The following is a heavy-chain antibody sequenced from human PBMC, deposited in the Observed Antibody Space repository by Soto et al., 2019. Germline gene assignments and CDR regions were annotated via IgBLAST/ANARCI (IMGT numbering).Heavy chain of an antibody. CDR2: IYYSGST. J-gene: IGHJ5*02. Sequence: SETLSLTCTVSGGSISTYYWSWIRQPPGKGLEWIGNIYYSGSTNYNPSLKSRVTISVDTSKNQFSLRLSSVTAADTAVYYCARGDKYWSGGTCHVNWFDPWGQGTLVTVSS. CDR3: ARGDKYWSGGTCHVNWFDP. D-gene: IGHD2-15*01. V-gene: IGHV4-59*01. CDR1: GGSISTYY.